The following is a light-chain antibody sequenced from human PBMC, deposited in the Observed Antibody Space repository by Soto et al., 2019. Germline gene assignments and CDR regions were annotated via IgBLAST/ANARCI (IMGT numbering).Light chain of an antibody. V-gene: IGKV3-15*01. CDR1: QSVSSN. Sequence: EIVMTQSPATLSVSPGEGATLSCRASQSVSSNLAWYQQKPGQAPRLLIYGAYIRATGIPARISGSGSGTEFTLTISSLQSEDCAVYYCQQYGSSPRFGQGTKVEIK. J-gene: IGKJ1*01. CDR2: GAY. CDR3: QQYGSSPR.